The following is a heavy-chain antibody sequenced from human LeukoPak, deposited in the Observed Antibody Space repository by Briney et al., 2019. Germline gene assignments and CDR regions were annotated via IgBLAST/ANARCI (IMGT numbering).Heavy chain of an antibody. D-gene: IGHD6-19*01. Sequence: GASVKVSCKASGYTFTGYYMHWVRQAPGQGLEWMGWISAYNGNTNYAQKLQGRVTMTTDTSTSTAYMELRSLRSDDTAVYYCARAVAGIPRGYWGQGTLVTVSS. J-gene: IGHJ4*02. CDR2: ISAYNGNT. V-gene: IGHV1-18*04. CDR1: GYTFTGYY. CDR3: ARAVAGIPRGY.